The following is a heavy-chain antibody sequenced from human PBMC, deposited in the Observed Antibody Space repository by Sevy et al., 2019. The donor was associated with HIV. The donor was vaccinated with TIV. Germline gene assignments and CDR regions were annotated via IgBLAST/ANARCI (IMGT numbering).Heavy chain of an antibody. CDR3: ARSRVWFEELS. V-gene: IGHV4-30-4*01. Sequence: SETLSLTCTVSGESVSNAAYYWNWIRQSPGKGLEWVGYIYYSGNTYYNPSLNDRLDMSIDTSKNEFSLLMHSVTAADTAVYYCARSRVWFEELSWGQGILVTVSS. CDR2: IYYSGNT. CDR1: GESVSNAAYY. J-gene: IGHJ4*02. D-gene: IGHD3-10*01.